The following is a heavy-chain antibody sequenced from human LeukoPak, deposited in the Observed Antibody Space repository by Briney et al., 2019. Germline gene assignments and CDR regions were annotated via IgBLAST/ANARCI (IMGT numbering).Heavy chain of an antibody. CDR1: CYNSTAYY. D-gene: IGHD6-13*01. J-gene: IGHJ3*02. V-gene: IGHV1-2*02. CDR3: AIGPYSSSWSELGAFDI. CDR2: INPNSGGT. Sequence: GGAVLVSCRASCYNSTAYYMHGVGRAPGQEGEGLGGINPNSGGTNYAQKFQGRVTMTRDTSISTAYMELSRLRSDDTAVYYCAIGPYSSSWSELGAFDIWGQGTMVTVSS.